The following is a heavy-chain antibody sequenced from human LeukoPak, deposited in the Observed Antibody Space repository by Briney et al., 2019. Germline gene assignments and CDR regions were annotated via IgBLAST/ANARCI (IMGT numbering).Heavy chain of an antibody. CDR3: ARDSGGHNYALDGFDI. CDR2: ISSRGRTI. CDR1: GFTFSTSE. J-gene: IGHJ3*02. D-gene: IGHD5-24*01. Sequence: PGGSLRLSCAASGFTFSTSEMNWVRQAPGKGLAWISYISSRGRTIFYADSVKGRFIISRDNAKNSLYLQMHSLRAEDTAVYYCARDSGGHNYALDGFDIWGQGTMVTVSS. V-gene: IGHV3-48*03.